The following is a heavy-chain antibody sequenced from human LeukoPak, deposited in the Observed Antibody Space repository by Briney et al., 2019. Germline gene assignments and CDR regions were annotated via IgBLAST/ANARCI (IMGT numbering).Heavy chain of an antibody. CDR3: ARGRRGYSYAL. Sequence: SETLSLTCTVSGGSISSSSYYWGWIRQPPGKGLEWIGSIYYSGSTYYNPSLKSRVTISVDTSKNQFSLKLSSVTAADTAVYYCARGRRGYSYALWGQGTLVTVSS. V-gene: IGHV4-39*07. CDR2: IYYSGST. CDR1: GGSISSSSYY. J-gene: IGHJ4*02. D-gene: IGHD5-18*01.